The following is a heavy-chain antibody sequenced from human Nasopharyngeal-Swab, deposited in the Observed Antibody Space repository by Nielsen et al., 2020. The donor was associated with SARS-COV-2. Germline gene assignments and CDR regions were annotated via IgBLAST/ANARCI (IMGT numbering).Heavy chain of an antibody. J-gene: IGHJ4*02. CDR3: ARDRIAAGGSEFDY. V-gene: IGHV1-18*01. CDR1: GSSFTSYG. Sequence: GGSLRLSCKGSGSSFTSYGISWVRQAPGQGLEWMGWISAYNGNTNYAQKLQGRVTMTTDTSRSTAYMELRSLRSDDTAVYYCARDRIAAGGSEFDYWGQGTLVTVSS. D-gene: IGHD6-13*01. CDR2: ISAYNGNT.